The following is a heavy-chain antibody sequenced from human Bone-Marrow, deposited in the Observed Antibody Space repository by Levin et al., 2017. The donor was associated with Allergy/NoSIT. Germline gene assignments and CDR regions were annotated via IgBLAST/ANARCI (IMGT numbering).Heavy chain of an antibody. CDR1: GYTFTSYG. D-gene: IGHD3-22*01. J-gene: IGHJ4*02. CDR3: ARDPRDYYDSSGYLADY. Sequence: ASVKVSCKASGYTFTSYGISWVRQAPGQGLEWMGWISAYNGNTNYAQKLQGRVTMTTDTSTSTAYMELRSLRSDDTAVYYCARDPRDYYDSSGYLADYWGQGTLVTVSS. V-gene: IGHV1-18*01. CDR2: ISAYNGNT.